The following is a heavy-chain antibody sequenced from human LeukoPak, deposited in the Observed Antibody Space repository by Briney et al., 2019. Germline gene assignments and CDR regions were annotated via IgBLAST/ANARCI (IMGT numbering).Heavy chain of an antibody. J-gene: IGHJ4*02. CDR2: MNPNNGDS. Sequence: ASVTVSCKAFGYTFTNYHINWVRQATGQGLEWVGWMNPNNGDSGYAQKFQGRVTITRDTSISTSYMELRSLRSDDTAVYFCARTTSFTASGYDYWGQGTLVTVSS. V-gene: IGHV1-8*03. D-gene: IGHD6-25*01. CDR3: ARTTSFTASGYDY. CDR1: GYTFTNYH.